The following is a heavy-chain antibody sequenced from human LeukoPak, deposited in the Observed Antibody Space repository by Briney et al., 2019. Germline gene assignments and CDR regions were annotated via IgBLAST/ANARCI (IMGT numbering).Heavy chain of an antibody. V-gene: IGHV3-7*01. CDR3: VRDRSRCFY. CDR1: GSTFSSYW. J-gene: IGHJ4*02. Sequence: GGSLRLSCVASGSTFSSYWMSWVRQAPGKGLEWVATIKEDGSEKYYVDSVKGRFTISRDNAKNTLYLQMNRLRAEDTAVYYCVRDRSRCFYWGQGTLVTVSS. D-gene: IGHD4/OR15-4a*01. CDR2: IKEDGSEK.